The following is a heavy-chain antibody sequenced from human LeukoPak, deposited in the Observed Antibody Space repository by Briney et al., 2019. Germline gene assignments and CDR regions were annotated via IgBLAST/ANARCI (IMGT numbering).Heavy chain of an antibody. V-gene: IGHV3-13*01. Sequence: GGSLRLSCAASGFSFSSYDMHWVRQATGKGLEWVSAIGIAGLEWVSAIGTAGDTYYADSVKGRFTISRDNAKNSLYLQMNSLRAEDTAVYYCARDFRNRGRDGYNSLLGNYFDYWGQGTLVTVSS. CDR2: IGTAGDT. D-gene: IGHD5-24*01. J-gene: IGHJ4*02. CDR1: GFSFSSYD. CDR3: ARDFRNRGRDGYNSLLGNYFDY.